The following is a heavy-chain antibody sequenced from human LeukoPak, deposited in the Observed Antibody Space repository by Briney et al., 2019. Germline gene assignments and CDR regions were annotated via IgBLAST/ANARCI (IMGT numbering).Heavy chain of an antibody. CDR1: GFTCSSYW. CDR3: AKRGVVIRVILVGFHKEAYYFDS. CDR2: IKQDGSEK. D-gene: IGHD3-22*01. V-gene: IGHV3-7*03. J-gene: IGHJ4*02. Sequence: GGSLRLSCAASGFTCSSYWMSWVRQAPGKGLEWVANIKQDGSEKYYVDSVKGRFTISRDNPKNPLYLQMNSLRAEDTAVYFCAKRGVVIRVILVGFHKEAYYFDSWGQGALVTVSS.